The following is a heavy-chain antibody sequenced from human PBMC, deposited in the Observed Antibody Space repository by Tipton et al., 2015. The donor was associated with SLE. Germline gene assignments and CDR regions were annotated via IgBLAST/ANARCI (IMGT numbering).Heavy chain of an antibody. CDR1: GYTFTSYY. CDR2: MNPNSGNT. V-gene: IGHV1-8*03. Sequence: QLVQSGAEVKKPGASVKVSCKASGYTFTSYYMHWVRQAPGQGLEWMGWMNPNSGNTGYAQKFQGRVTITRNTSISTAYMELRSLRSDDTAVYYCARDLGQQPVRGNWFDPWGQGTLVTVSS. D-gene: IGHD6-13*01. J-gene: IGHJ5*02. CDR3: ARDLGQQPVRGNWFDP.